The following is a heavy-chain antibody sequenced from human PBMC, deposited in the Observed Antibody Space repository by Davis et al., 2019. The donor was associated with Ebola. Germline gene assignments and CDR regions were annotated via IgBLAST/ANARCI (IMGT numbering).Heavy chain of an antibody. CDR3: ATAFDRRHYGSWFDP. D-gene: IGHD4-17*01. J-gene: IGHJ5*02. CDR2: MNPNSGNT. Sequence: ASVKVSCKASGYTFTSYDINWVRQATGQGLEWMGWMNPNSGNTGYAQKFRGRVTMTRNTSITTAYMELSSLSSEDTAVYYCATAFDRRHYGSWFDPWGQGTPVTVSS. V-gene: IGHV1-8*01. CDR1: GYTFTSYD.